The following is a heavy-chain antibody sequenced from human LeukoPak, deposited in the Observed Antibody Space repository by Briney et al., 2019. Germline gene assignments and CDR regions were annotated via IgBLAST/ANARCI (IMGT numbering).Heavy chain of an antibody. CDR2: IDSGGSTT. D-gene: IGHD1-20*01. Sequence: GGSLRLSCAASGFTFSSYWMHWVSHAPGRGLVWVSRIDSGGSTTSYADSVKGRFTIYRDNAKNTLYLQMNSLRAEDTAVYYCARVLYNWNDCLDYWGQGTLVTVSS. V-gene: IGHV3-74*01. CDR3: ARVLYNWNDCLDY. CDR1: GFTFSSYW. J-gene: IGHJ4*02.